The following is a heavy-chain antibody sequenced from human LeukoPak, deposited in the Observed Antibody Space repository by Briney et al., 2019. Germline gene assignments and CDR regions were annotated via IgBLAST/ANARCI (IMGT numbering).Heavy chain of an antibody. V-gene: IGHV4-34*01. CDR1: GGSFSGYY. Sequence: PSETLSLTCAVYGGSFSGYYWSWIRQPPGKGLEWIGEINHSGSTNYNPSLKSRVTISVDTSKNQFSLKLSSVTAADTAVYYCAREGVEGAFDIWGQGTMVTVSS. CDR2: INHSGST. D-gene: IGHD2-15*01. J-gene: IGHJ3*02. CDR3: AREGVEGAFDI.